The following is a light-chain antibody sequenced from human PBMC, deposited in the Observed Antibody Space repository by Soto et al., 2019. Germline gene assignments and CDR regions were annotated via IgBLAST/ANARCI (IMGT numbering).Light chain of an antibody. CDR2: NAS. CDR3: QQANSFPIT. Sequence: EIALTQSPVTLSLSPGARAILSGLASQSVSTFLAWFQQKPGQPPRLLIDNASNRTTGIPARFSGSGSGTDFTLTISSLQPEDFATYYCQQANSFPITFGQGTRLEIK. V-gene: IGKV3-11*01. CDR1: QSVSTF. J-gene: IGKJ5*01.